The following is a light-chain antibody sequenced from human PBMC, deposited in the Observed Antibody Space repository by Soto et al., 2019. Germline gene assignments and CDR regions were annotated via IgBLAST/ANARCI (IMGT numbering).Light chain of an antibody. V-gene: IGKV4-1*01. CDR1: RSVLYDSNNKNY. CDR2: WAS. Sequence: DIVMTQSPDSLAVSLGETATINCKSSRSVLYDSNNKNYFAWFQQKPGQPPRLLLYWASTRESGVPDRFSGSRSGTEFTLTLSNLQAEDVAVYYCQQYYNTPRTFGQGTKLEIK. J-gene: IGKJ2*01. CDR3: QQYYNTPRT.